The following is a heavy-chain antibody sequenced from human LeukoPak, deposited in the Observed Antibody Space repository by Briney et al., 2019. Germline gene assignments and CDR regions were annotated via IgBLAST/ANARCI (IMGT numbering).Heavy chain of an antibody. CDR3: AGAGRYCSGGSCYSKGFDY. J-gene: IGHJ4*02. V-gene: IGHV3-21*01. Sequence: PGGSLRLPCAASGFTFSSYSMNWVRQAPGKGLEWVSSISSSSSYIYYADSVKGRFTISRDNAKNSLYLQMNSLRAEDTAVYYCAGAGRYCSGGSCYSKGFDYWGQGTLVTVSS. CDR1: GFTFSSYS. D-gene: IGHD2-15*01. CDR2: ISSSSSYI.